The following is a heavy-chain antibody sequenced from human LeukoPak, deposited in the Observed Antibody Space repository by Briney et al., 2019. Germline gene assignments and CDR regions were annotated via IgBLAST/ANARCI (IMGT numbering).Heavy chain of an antibody. Sequence: PLASVKVSCKASGYTFTSYAMHWVRQAPGQRLEWMGWINAGNGNTKYSQKFQGRVTITRDTSASTAYMELSSLRSEDTAVYYCASGRSHYYDSSGVDYWGQGTLVTVSS. D-gene: IGHD3-22*01. V-gene: IGHV1-3*01. CDR3: ASGRSHYYDSSGVDY. CDR1: GYTFTSYA. J-gene: IGHJ4*02. CDR2: INAGNGNT.